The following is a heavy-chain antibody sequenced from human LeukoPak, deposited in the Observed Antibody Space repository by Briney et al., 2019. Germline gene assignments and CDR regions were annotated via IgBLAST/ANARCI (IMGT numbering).Heavy chain of an antibody. D-gene: IGHD5-18*01. CDR2: IRYDGSNK. CDR3: ARDGGQLWLRDAFDI. J-gene: IGHJ3*02. V-gene: IGHV3-30*02. CDR1: GFTFSSYG. Sequence: GGSLRLSCAASGFTFSSYGMHWVRQAPGKGLEWVAFIRYDGSNKYYADSVKGRFTISRDNSKNTLYLQMNSLRAEDTAVYYCARDGGQLWLRDAFDIWGQGTMVTVSS.